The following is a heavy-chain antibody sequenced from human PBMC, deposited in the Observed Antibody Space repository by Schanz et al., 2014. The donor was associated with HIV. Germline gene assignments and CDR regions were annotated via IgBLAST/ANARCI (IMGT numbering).Heavy chain of an antibody. V-gene: IGHV1-18*01. CDR2: ISGYIGNT. D-gene: IGHD2-15*01. CDR1: GYTFTSYG. CDR3: ARGYCGGGTCYSGDY. J-gene: IGHJ4*02. Sequence: QVQLVQSGAEVKKPGASVKVSCKASGYTFTSYGINWVRQAPGQGLEWMGWISGYIGNTNYAQNLQGRVTMTTDTLTSTVYMELRSLRSDDTAVYYCARGYCGGGTCYSGDYWGQGTLVTVSS.